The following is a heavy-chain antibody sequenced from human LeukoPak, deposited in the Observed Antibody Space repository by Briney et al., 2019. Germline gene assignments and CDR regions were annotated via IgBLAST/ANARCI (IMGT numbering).Heavy chain of an antibody. CDR3: AKGNDYVWGSYRSPFGY. D-gene: IGHD3-16*02. J-gene: IGHJ4*02. CDR2: ISGSGGST. CDR1: GFTFSSYA. V-gene: IGHV3-23*01. Sequence: PGGSLRLSCAASGFTFSSYAMSWVRQAPGKGLEWVSAISGSGGSTYYADSVKGRFTISRDNSKNTLYLQMNSLRAEDTAVYYCAKGNDYVWGSYRSPFGYWGQGTLVTVSP.